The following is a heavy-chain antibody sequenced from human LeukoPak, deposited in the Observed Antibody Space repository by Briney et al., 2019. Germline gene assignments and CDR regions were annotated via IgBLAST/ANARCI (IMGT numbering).Heavy chain of an antibody. V-gene: IGHV1-46*01. CDR3: ARDEVGSYRSGALDI. CDR2: INPSGGST. D-gene: IGHD1-26*01. Sequence: ASVKVSCKASGYTFTSYYMHWVRQAPGQGLEWMGIINPSGGSTSYAQKFQGRVTMTRDTSTSTVYMELSSLRSEDTAVYYCARDEVGSYRSGALDIWGQGTMVTVSS. CDR1: GYTFTSYY. J-gene: IGHJ3*02.